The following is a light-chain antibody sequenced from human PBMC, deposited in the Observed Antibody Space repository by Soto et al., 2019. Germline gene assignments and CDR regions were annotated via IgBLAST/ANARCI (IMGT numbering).Light chain of an antibody. CDR3: QQYGGSPIT. Sequence: IVLTQSPGTLSLSPGERVTLSCRASQSVTTRLAWYQHKPGQAPTLLMSGASNRASGVPVRFSGSGSGTDFTLTITRLAPEDFALYYCQQYGGSPITFGLGTRLEIK. CDR1: QSVTTR. J-gene: IGKJ5*01. V-gene: IGKV3-20*01. CDR2: GAS.